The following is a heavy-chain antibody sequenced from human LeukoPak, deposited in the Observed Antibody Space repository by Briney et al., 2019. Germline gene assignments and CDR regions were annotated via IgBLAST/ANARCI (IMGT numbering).Heavy chain of an antibody. CDR1: GFTFDDYG. Sequence: PGGSLRLSCAASGFTFDDYGMSWVCQAPGKRLEWVSGINWNGGSTGYAGSVKGRFTISRDNAKNSLYLQMNSLRAEDTALYYCVRDFTLGGTYYYGSGSYDWGQGTLVTVSS. V-gene: IGHV3-20*04. CDR2: INWNGGST. J-gene: IGHJ4*02. CDR3: VRDFTLGGTYYYGSGSYD. D-gene: IGHD3-10*01.